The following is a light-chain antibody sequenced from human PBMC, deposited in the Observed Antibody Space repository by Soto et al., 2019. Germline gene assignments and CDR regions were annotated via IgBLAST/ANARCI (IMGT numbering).Light chain of an antibody. CDR2: AAS. CDR1: QSVSSNY. Sequence: EIVLTQSPGTLSLSPGERATLSCRASQSVSSNYLAWYQQKLGQAPRLLIFAASGRAAGIPDRFSGSGSGTDFTLTISRLEPEDFAVYYCQQYGSSPYTFAQGTKVDIK. CDR3: QQYGSSPYT. V-gene: IGKV3-20*01. J-gene: IGKJ2*01.